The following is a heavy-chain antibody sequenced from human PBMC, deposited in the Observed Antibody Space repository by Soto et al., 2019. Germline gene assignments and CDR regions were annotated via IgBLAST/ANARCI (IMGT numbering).Heavy chain of an antibody. CDR1: GGSISSYY. CDR3: ARVGTMVRGVHMTSYYFDY. Sequence: SETLSLTCTVSGGSISSYYWSWIRQPAGKGLEWIGRIYTSGSINYNPSLKSRVTMTVDTSKNQFSLKLSSVTAADTAVYYCARVGTMVRGVHMTSYYFDYWGQGTLVTVSS. D-gene: IGHD3-10*01. CDR2: IYTSGSI. V-gene: IGHV4-4*07. J-gene: IGHJ4*02.